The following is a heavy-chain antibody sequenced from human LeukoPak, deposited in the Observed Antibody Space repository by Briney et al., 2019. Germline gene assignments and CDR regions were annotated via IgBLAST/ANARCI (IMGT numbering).Heavy chain of an antibody. CDR1: GYTFTGYY. J-gene: IGHJ4*02. Sequence: GASVKVSCKASGYTFTGYYMHWVRQAPGQGLEWMGWINPNSGGTNYAQKFQGRVTMTRDTSISTAYMELSRLRSDDTAVYYCARRPYYGSGRRGYYFDYWGQGTLVTVSS. CDR2: INPNSGGT. CDR3: ARRPYYGSGRRGYYFDY. D-gene: IGHD3-10*01. V-gene: IGHV1-2*02.